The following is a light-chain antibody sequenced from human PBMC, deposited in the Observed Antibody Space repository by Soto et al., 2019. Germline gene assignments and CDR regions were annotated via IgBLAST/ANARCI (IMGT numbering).Light chain of an antibody. Sequence: EIVLTHSPATLSLSPGERATFSCRASHSVSSYLAWYQQKPGQAPRLLIYDASPVATGIAARFSGSGSRTDFSLTINSLEPEDFAVYYCQQHNNWPPSITFGQGTRLEIK. CDR3: QQHNNWPPSIT. V-gene: IGKV3-11*01. CDR1: HSVSSY. CDR2: DAS. J-gene: IGKJ5*01.